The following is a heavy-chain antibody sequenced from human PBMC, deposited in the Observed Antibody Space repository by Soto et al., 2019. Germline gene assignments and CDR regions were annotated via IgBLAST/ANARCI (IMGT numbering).Heavy chain of an antibody. CDR3: ARESHVSSGCHDY. Sequence: EVQLVESGGGLVQPGGSLRLSCAASGFTFSSYSMNWVRQAPGKVLEWVSYISSSSSTIYYADSVKGRFTISRDNAKNSLYLQMNSLRDEDTAVYYCARESHVSSGCHDYWGQGTLVTVSS. D-gene: IGHD6-19*01. V-gene: IGHV3-48*02. CDR2: ISSSSSTI. CDR1: GFTFSSYS. J-gene: IGHJ4*02.